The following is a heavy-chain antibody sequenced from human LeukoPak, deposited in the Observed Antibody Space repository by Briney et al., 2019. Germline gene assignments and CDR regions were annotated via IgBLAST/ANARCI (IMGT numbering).Heavy chain of an antibody. CDR2: IYPGDSGT. Sequence: GESLKISCKGSGYSFTSYWIGWVRQMPGKGLEWMGIIYPGDSGTRYSPSFQGQVTISADKSISTAYLQWSSLKASDTAMYYCARAGCSGGSCYYPLNYWGQGTLVTVSS. J-gene: IGHJ4*02. CDR1: GYSFTSYW. CDR3: ARAGCSGGSCYYPLNY. V-gene: IGHV5-51*01. D-gene: IGHD2-15*01.